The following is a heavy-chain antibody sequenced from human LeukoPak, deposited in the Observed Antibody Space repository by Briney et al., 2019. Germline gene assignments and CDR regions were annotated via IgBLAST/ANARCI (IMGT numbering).Heavy chain of an antibody. CDR3: ARGLGDYNTNWFPVSGY. CDR2: MNPDNGDT. CDR1: GYTFTTYD. D-gene: IGHD6-13*01. V-gene: IGHV1-8*01. Sequence: ASVKVSCKASGYTFTTYDISWVRQATGQGLEWMGWMNPDNGDTGYAQRFHGRVTMTRDTSISTAYMELSSLRSEDTAVYYCARGLGDYNTNWFPVSGYWGQGTLVTVSS. J-gene: IGHJ4*02.